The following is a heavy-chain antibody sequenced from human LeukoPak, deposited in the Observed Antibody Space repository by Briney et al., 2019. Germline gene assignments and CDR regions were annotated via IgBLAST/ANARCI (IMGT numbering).Heavy chain of an antibody. J-gene: IGHJ4*02. Sequence: SETLSLTCTVSGGSISSHYWSWIRQPPGKGLEWIGYIYYIGSTTYNPSLKSRVTISVDTSKTQFSLNLSSVTAADTAVYYCAREVPYYYESSGYYYFDYWGQGTLVTVSS. CDR1: GGSISSHY. CDR2: IYYIGST. CDR3: AREVPYYYESSGYYYFDY. D-gene: IGHD3-22*01. V-gene: IGHV4-59*11.